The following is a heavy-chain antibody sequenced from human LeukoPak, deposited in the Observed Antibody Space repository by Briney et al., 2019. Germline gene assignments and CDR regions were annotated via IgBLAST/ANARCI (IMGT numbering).Heavy chain of an antibody. CDR1: GGSFSGYY. D-gene: IGHD4-17*01. Sequence: SETLSLTCAVYGGSFSGYYWSWIRQPPGKGLEWIGEINHSGSTNYNPSLKSRVTISVDTSKNQFSLRLGSATAADTAVYYCATLRGLRDYWGQGTLVTVSS. J-gene: IGHJ4*02. CDR3: ATLRGLRDY. CDR2: INHSGST. V-gene: IGHV4-34*01.